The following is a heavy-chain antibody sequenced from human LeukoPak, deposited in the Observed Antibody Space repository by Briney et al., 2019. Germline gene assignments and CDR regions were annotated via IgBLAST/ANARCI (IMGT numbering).Heavy chain of an antibody. CDR2: ISYDGTNK. J-gene: IGHJ4*02. V-gene: IGHV3-30*18. Sequence: GGSLRLSCAASGVTFSSYGMHWGRQAPGKGLEWVAAISYDGTNKNDADSVKGRFTISRDNSKNTLYLQMNSLRAEDTAVYYCAKVDRDYYGSGSVDYWGQGTLVTVSS. D-gene: IGHD3-10*01. CDR3: AKVDRDYYGSGSVDY. CDR1: GVTFSSYG.